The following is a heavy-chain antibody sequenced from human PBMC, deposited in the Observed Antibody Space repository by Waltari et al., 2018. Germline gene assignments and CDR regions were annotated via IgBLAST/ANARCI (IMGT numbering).Heavy chain of an antibody. D-gene: IGHD6-19*01. CDR3: ARLSQWLFGMDV. CDR2: LYNGDST. J-gene: IGHJ6*02. CDR1: WFAGRGNF. Sequence: EAQLEEYGGGLIQPGGSLRLSCAGMWFAGRGNFVTGVRQAPGKGLEGVSILYNGDSTYYADSVKGRFTISRDNSKTTLYLQMNRLRAEDTGVYYCARLSQWLFGMDVWGQGTTVAVSS. V-gene: IGHV3-53*01.